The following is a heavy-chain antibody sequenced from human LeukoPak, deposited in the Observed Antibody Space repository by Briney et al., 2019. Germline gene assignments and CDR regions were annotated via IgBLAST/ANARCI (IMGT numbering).Heavy chain of an antibody. Sequence: GGSLRLSCAASGFTFSSYAISWVRQAPGKGLEWVSVISGSGGSTYYADSVKGRFSISRDTSENTIYLQMNSLRAEDTAVYYCATSPRVTLYVMGDFAYWGQGTLVTVSS. CDR3: ATSPRVTLYVMGDFAY. V-gene: IGHV3-23*01. CDR2: ISGSGGST. D-gene: IGHD3-16*01. J-gene: IGHJ4*02. CDR1: GFTFSSYA.